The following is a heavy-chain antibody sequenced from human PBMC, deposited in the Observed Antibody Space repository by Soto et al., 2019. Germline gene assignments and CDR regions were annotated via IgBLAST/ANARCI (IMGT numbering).Heavy chain of an antibody. CDR2: IYPGDSDT. Sequence: EESLKIFCKGSGYSFTSYWIGWVRQMPGKGLEWMGIIYPGDSDTTYSPSFQGQVTISADKSISTAYLQWSSLKASDTAMDYCARRAGSYSDYWGQGTLVTVSS. CDR1: GYSFTSYW. V-gene: IGHV5-51*01. CDR3: ARRAGSYSDY. J-gene: IGHJ4*02. D-gene: IGHD3-10*01.